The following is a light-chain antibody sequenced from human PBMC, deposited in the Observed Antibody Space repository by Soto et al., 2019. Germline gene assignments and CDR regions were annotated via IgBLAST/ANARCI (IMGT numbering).Light chain of an antibody. CDR3: QTWGTGFQV. V-gene: IGLV4-69*01. CDR1: SGHSSYA. CDR2: LNNDGSH. Sequence: QSVLTQSPSASASLGASVKLTCTLSSGHSSYAIAWHQKQPGKGPRYLMDLNNDGSHSTGDGIPDRFSGSSSGAERYLIISSLQSEDEADYYCQTWGTGFQVFGGGTKLTVL. J-gene: IGLJ2*01.